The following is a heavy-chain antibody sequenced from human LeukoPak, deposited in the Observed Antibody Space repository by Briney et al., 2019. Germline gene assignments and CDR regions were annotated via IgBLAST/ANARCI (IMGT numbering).Heavy chain of an antibody. Sequence: ASVKVSCKASGYTFTSYDINWVRQATGQGLEWMGWMNPNSGNTGYAQKFQGRVTMTRNTSISTAYMELSSLRSEDTAVYHCARGIVFQQWLIRMDAFDIWGQGTMVTVSS. CDR3: ARGIVFQQWLIRMDAFDI. CDR2: MNPNSGNT. D-gene: IGHD6-19*01. J-gene: IGHJ3*02. V-gene: IGHV1-8*01. CDR1: GYTFTSYD.